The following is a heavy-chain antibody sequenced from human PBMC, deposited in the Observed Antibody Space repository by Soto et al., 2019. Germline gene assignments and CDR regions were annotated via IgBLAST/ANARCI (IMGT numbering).Heavy chain of an antibody. CDR3: ARERWAAAGTRYYGMDV. CDR1: GYTFTGYY. CDR2: INPNSGGT. J-gene: IGHJ6*02. D-gene: IGHD6-13*01. V-gene: IGHV1-2*02. Sequence: ASVKVSCKASGYTFTGYYMHWVRQAPGQGFEWMGWINPNSGGTNYAQKFQGRVTMTRDTSISTAYMELSRLRSDDTAVYYCARERWAAAGTRYYGMDVWGQGTTVTVSS.